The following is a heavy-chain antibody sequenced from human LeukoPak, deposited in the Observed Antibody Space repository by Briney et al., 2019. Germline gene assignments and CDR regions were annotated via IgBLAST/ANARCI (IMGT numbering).Heavy chain of an antibody. Sequence: SETLSLTCTVSGGSISSSSYYWSWIRQPAGKGLEWIGRIYTSGSTNYNPSLKSRVTISVDTSKNQFSLKLSSVTAADTAVYYCARAPVVAAAGGWFDPWGQGTLVTVSS. CDR3: ARAPVVAAAGGWFDP. V-gene: IGHV4-61*02. CDR1: GGSISSSSYY. J-gene: IGHJ5*02. CDR2: IYTSGST. D-gene: IGHD6-13*01.